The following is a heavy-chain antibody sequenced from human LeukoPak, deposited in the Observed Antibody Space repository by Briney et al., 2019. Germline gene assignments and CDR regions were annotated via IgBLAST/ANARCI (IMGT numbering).Heavy chain of an antibody. Sequence: GGSLRLSCAASGFTFSSHSLNWVRQAPGKGLEWVSYISSSNTTIYYADSVKGRFTISRDNAKNSLYLQMNSLRDEDTAVYYCARGSVAVAGTTYYYGMDVWGQGTTVTVSS. J-gene: IGHJ6*02. CDR2: ISSSNTTI. CDR3: ARGSVAVAGTTYYYGMDV. V-gene: IGHV3-48*02. D-gene: IGHD6-19*01. CDR1: GFTFSSHS.